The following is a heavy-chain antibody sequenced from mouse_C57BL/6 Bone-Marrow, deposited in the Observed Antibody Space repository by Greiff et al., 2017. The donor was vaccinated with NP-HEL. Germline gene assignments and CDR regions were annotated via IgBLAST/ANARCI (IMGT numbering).Heavy chain of an antibody. CDR2: IDPSDSYT. CDR3: ARGGHYVPSEGYFDY. V-gene: IGHV1-50*01. D-gene: IGHD1-1*01. CDR1: GYTFTSYW. Sequence: QVQLQQPGAELVKPGASVKLSCKASGYTFTSYWMQWVKQRPGQGLEWIGEIDPSDSYTNSNQKFKGKATLTVDTSSSTAYMQLSSLTSEDSAVYYCARGGHYVPSEGYFDYWGQGTTLTVSS. J-gene: IGHJ2*01.